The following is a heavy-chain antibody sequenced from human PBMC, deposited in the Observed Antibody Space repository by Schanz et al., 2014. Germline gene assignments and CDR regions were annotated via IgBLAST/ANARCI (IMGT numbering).Heavy chain of an antibody. Sequence: VQLVESGGGLVKPGGSLRLSCAASGFNFSNYVMSWVRQAPGKGPEYVSYISSGGTTTYHSDSVKGRFTISRDSAENSLYLQMNSLRAEDTAVYYCAKGRFGELSAFDIWGQGTMVTVSS. CDR3: AKGRFGELSAFDI. D-gene: IGHD3-10*01. CDR1: GFNFSNYV. CDR2: ISSGGTTT. V-gene: IGHV3-11*01. J-gene: IGHJ3*02.